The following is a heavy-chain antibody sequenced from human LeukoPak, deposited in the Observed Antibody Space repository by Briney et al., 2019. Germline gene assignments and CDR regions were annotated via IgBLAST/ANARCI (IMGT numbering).Heavy chain of an antibody. Sequence: PGGSLRLSCAASGFTVSRNYMSWVRQAPGKGLEWVSIIYSGVNTYYPDSVKGRFTISRDNSKNTVYLQMNSLRAEDTAVYYCARGASSSGFSDAFDVWGQGTKVTVSS. J-gene: IGHJ3*01. CDR3: ARGASSSGFSDAFDV. V-gene: IGHV3-53*01. CDR2: IYSGVNT. CDR1: GFTVSRNY. D-gene: IGHD3-22*01.